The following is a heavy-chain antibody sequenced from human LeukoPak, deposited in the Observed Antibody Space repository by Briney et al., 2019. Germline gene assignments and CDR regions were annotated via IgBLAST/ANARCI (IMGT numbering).Heavy chain of an antibody. CDR3: AREGWYYFDF. CDR1: GFTFSNAW. J-gene: IGHJ4*02. V-gene: IGHV3-15*01. Sequence: GGSLRLSCAASGFTFSNAWMSWVRQAPGKGLEWVGRIKSKTDGGTTDYATPVKGRFTISRDNSKNTLYLQMNSLRAEDTAVYDCAREGWYYFDFWGQGILVTVSS. D-gene: IGHD2-15*01. CDR2: IKSKTDGGTT.